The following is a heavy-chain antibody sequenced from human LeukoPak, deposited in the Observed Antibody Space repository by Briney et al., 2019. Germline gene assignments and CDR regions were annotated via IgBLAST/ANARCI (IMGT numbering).Heavy chain of an antibody. CDR1: GYTLITYD. J-gene: IGHJ5*02. Sequence: ASVKVSCKASGYTLITYDINWVRQATGQGLEWMGWMNPNSGNTGYAQNFQGRVTMTRNTSISTAYMELSSLRSEDTAVYYCARSGAVAGSWFDPWGQGTLVTVSS. V-gene: IGHV1-8*01. D-gene: IGHD6-19*01. CDR3: ARSGAVAGSWFDP. CDR2: MNPNSGNT.